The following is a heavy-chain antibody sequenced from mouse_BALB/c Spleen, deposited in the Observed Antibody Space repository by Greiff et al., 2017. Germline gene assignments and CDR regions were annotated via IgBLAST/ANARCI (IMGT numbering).Heavy chain of an antibody. J-gene: IGHJ2*01. CDR3: ARSGYYDY. CDR1: GYTFTDYW. V-gene: IGHV1-69*01. D-gene: IGHD2-3*01. CDR2: IDTSDSYT. Sequence: QVQLQQPGAELVMPGASVKMSCKASGYTFTDYWMHWVKQRPGQGLEWIGAIDTSDSYTSYNQKFKGKATLTVDESSSTAYMQLSSLTSEDSAVYYCARSGYYDYWGQGTTLTVSS.